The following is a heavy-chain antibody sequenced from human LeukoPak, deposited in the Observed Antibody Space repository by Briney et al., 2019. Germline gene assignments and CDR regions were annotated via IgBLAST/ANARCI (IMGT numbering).Heavy chain of an antibody. CDR3: ARSYSSGWQGAFDI. CDR2: MNPNSGNT. Sequence: ASVKVSCKASGYTFTGYYMHWVRQAPGQGLEWMGWMNPNSGNTGYAQKFQGRVTMTRNTSISTAYMDLSSLRSEDTAVYYCARSYSSGWQGAFDIWGQGTMVTVSS. CDR1: GYTFTGYY. D-gene: IGHD6-19*01. V-gene: IGHV1-8*02. J-gene: IGHJ3*02.